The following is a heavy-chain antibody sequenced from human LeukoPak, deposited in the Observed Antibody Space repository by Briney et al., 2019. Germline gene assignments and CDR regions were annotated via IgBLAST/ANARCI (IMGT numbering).Heavy chain of an antibody. D-gene: IGHD3-22*01. Sequence: KSGGSLRLSCAASGFTFSSYAMSWVRQPPGKGLEWIGEMYLSGTTHSNPSVMSRVTISIDKSKNQFFLNLSSVTAADTAVYYCAGLVGRYSSGLYYYYFDYWGQGTLVTVSS. J-gene: IGHJ4*02. CDR3: AGLVGRYSSGLYYYYFDY. CDR1: GFTFSSYAM. CDR2: MYLSGTT. V-gene: IGHV4-4*02.